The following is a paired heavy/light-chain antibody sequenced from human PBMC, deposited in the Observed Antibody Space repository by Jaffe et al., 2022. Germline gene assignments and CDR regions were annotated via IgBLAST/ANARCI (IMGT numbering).Heavy chain of an antibody. CDR2: INHSGST. CDR3: ARVDRFRIVSSSWYGAYYYYYMDV. D-gene: IGHD6-13*01. Sequence: QVQLQQWGAGLLKPSETLSLTCAVYGGSFSGYYWSWIRQPPGKGLEWIGEINHSGSTNYNPSLKSRVTISVDTSKNQFSLKLSSVTAADTAVYYCARVDRFRIVSSSWYGAYYYYYMDVWGKGTTVTVSS. J-gene: IGHJ6*03. CDR1: GGSFSGYY. V-gene: IGHV4-34*01.
Light chain of an antibody. Sequence: SSELTQDPAVSVALGQTVRITCQGDSLRSYYASWYQQKPGQAPVLVIYGKNNRPSGIPDRFSGSSSGNTASLTITGAQAEDEADYYCNSRDSSGNHRVVFGGGTKLTVL. J-gene: IGLJ2*01. CDR3: NSRDSSGNHRVV. CDR1: SLRSYY. V-gene: IGLV3-19*01. CDR2: GKN.